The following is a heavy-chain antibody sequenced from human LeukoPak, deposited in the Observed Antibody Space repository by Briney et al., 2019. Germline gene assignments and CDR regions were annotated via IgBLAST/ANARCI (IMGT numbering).Heavy chain of an antibody. Sequence: SETLSLTCTVSGGSISSYYWSWIRQPPGKGPEWIGYIYYSGSTNYNPSLKSRVTISVDTSKNQFSLKLSSVTAADTAVYYCARSVEGYCSGGSCYSYYYYMDVWGKGTTVTVSS. CDR2: IYYSGST. J-gene: IGHJ6*03. CDR1: GGSISSYY. V-gene: IGHV4-59*01. CDR3: ARSVEGYCSGGSCYSYYYYMDV. D-gene: IGHD2-15*01.